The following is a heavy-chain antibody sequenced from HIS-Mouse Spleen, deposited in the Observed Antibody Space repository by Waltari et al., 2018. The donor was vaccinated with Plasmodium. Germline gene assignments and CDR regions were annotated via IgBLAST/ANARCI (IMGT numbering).Heavy chain of an antibody. CDR3: ARDERGGYYFDY. D-gene: IGHD3-10*01. Sequence: EVQLVESGGGLVKPGGSLRLSCAASGFTFSSYSMNWVRQAPGKGLEGVSSISSSSSYIYYADSVKGRVTISRDNAKNSLYLQMNSLRAEDTAVYYCARDERGGYYFDYWGQGTLVTVSS. J-gene: IGHJ4*02. CDR2: ISSSSSYI. CDR1: GFTFSSYS. V-gene: IGHV3-21*01.